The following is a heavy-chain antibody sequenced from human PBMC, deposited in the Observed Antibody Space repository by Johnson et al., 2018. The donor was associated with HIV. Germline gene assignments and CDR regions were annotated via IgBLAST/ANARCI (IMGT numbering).Heavy chain of an antibody. V-gene: IGHV3-74*01. CDR1: GLIFTRSW. D-gene: IGHD2-2*01. CDR3: ARVAVSTAAGGVPLDI. CDR2: SNSDGSST. J-gene: IGHJ3*02. Sequence: VQLVESGGGLVQPGGSLRLSCAASGLIFTRSWMHWVRQAPGKGLVWVARSNSDGSSTTYADSVKGRFTISRDKAKHTLHLQMDSLRAEDTALYFCARVAVSTAAGGVPLDIWGPGTMVTVSS.